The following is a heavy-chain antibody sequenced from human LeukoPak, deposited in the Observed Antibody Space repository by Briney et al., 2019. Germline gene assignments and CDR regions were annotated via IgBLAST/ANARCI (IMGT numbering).Heavy chain of an antibody. CDR2: IFAGVGT. CDR3: ARGDRGTGQHFDY. J-gene: IGHJ4*02. V-gene: IGHV3-53*01. D-gene: IGHD1-1*01. Sequence: GGSLRLSCAASGFTVSNNYMTCVRQAPGKGLEWVSIIFAGVGTYYADSVRGRFTISRDNSKNTLYLQMNSLEAEDAAVYYCARGDRGTGQHFDYWGQGTLVTVS. CDR1: GFTVSNNY.